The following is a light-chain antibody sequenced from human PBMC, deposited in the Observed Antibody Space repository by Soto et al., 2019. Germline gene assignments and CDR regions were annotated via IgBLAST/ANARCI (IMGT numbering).Light chain of an antibody. Sequence: DIQMTQSPSTLSASVGDRVTITCRASQSISSWLAWYQQKPGKAPKLLIYDASSLESGVPSRFSGSGSGTEFTLTISSLQPDDFATYYCQQYNSYVTFGRGTKVEIK. V-gene: IGKV1-5*01. CDR2: DAS. CDR1: QSISSW. CDR3: QQYNSYVT. J-gene: IGKJ4*01.